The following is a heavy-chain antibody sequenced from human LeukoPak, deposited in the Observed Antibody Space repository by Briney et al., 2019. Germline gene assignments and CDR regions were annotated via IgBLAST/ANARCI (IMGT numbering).Heavy chain of an antibody. CDR1: GFTFSSYW. CDR2: IDSDGSDT. J-gene: IGHJ3*01. V-gene: IGHV3-74*01. Sequence: GGSLRLSCAASGFTFSSYWMHWVRQAPGKGLVWVSRIDSDGSDTIYADSVKGRFTISRDNSKNTLYVQMNSLRAEDTALYYCAKDPGGIGLAFVLWGPGTMVTVSS. D-gene: IGHD3-16*01. CDR3: AKDPGGIGLAFVL.